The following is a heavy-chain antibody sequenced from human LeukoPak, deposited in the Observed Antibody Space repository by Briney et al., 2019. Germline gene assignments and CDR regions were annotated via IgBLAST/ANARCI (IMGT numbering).Heavy chain of an antibody. Sequence: PGGSLRLSCAASGFTFSNYVMQWVRQAPDKGLEWVALIAHDGSNKYYADSVKGRFTISRDNSKNTLYLQMNSLRAEDTAVYYCARAWGGSGYYGGFDYWGQGTLVTVSS. V-gene: IGHV3-30*03. J-gene: IGHJ4*02. D-gene: IGHD3-22*01. CDR2: IAHDGSNK. CDR1: GFTFSNYV. CDR3: ARAWGGSGYYGGFDY.